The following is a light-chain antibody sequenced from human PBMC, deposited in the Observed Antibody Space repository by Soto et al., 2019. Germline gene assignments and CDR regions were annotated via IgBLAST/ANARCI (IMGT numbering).Light chain of an antibody. V-gene: IGKV3-20*01. CDR3: QQYGSSPYT. J-gene: IGKJ2*01. Sequence: EIVLTQSPATPSLSPGERATLSCRASQSVGSSNLAWYQQKPGQAPRLLIYGASKRATGIPDRFSGRGSGTGFTLTISRLEPEDFAVYYCQQYGSSPYTFGQGTKLEIK. CDR1: QSVGSSN. CDR2: GAS.